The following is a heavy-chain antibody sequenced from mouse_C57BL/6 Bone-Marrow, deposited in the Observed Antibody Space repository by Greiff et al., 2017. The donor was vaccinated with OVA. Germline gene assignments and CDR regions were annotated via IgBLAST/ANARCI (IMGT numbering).Heavy chain of an antibody. J-gene: IGHJ2*01. CDR2: IYPGSGST. CDR1: GYTFTSYW. D-gene: IGHD2-3*01. Sequence: QVQLQQPGAELVKPGASVKMSCKASGYTFTSYWITWVKQRPGQSLEWIGDIYPGSGSTNYNEKFKSKATLTVDTSSSTAYMQLSSLTSEDSAVYYCARKEYDDGYSYYFDYWGQGTTLTVSS. CDR3: ARKEYDDGYSYYFDY. V-gene: IGHV1-55*01.